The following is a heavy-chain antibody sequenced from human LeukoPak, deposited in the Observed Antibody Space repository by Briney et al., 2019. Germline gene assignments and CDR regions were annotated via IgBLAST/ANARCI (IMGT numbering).Heavy chain of an antibody. V-gene: IGHV1-69*01. CDR1: GGTFSSYA. D-gene: IGHD5-18*01. CDR3: ARASGGYSYNYYFDY. CDR2: IIPIFGTA. Sequence: SVKVSCKASGGTFSSYAISWVRQAPGQGLEWMGGIIPIFGTANYAQRFQGRVTITADESTSTAYMELSSLRSEDTAVYYCARASGGYSYNYYFDYWGQGTLVTVSS. J-gene: IGHJ4*02.